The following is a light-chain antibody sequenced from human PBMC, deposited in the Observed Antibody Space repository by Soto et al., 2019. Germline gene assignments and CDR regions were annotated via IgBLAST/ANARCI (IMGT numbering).Light chain of an antibody. Sequence: QSVLTQPPSASGTPGQRVTISCSGSSSNIGSNTVNWYQQLPGTAPKLVIYSNNQRPSGVPDRFSGSKSGTSASLAISGLQSEDEADYYCVAWDDSLNGYVGFGGGTKLTVL. CDR3: VAWDDSLNGYVG. J-gene: IGLJ2*01. CDR1: SSNIGSNT. V-gene: IGLV1-44*01. CDR2: SNN.